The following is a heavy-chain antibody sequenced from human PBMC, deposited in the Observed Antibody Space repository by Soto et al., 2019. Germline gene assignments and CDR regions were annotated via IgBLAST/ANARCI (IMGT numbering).Heavy chain of an antibody. CDR2: MNPNSGNT. CDR3: ARGRIVAIGSGAYGTDV. V-gene: IGHV1-8*01. CDR1: GYTFTSYD. J-gene: IGHJ6*02. D-gene: IGHD5-12*01. Sequence: ASVEVSCKASGYTFTSYDINWVRQATGQGLEWMGWMNPNSGNTGYAQKFQGRVTMTRNTSISTAYMELSSLRSEDTAVYYCARGRIVAIGSGAYGTDVWGQGTTVTVSS.